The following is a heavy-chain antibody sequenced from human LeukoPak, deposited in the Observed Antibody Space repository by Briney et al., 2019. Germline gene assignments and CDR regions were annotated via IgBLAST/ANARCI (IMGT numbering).Heavy chain of an antibody. D-gene: IGHD6-13*01. CDR3: AKRLSSWEFDY. CDR2: IWYDGSNK. Sequence: GGSLRLSCAASGFTFSDYGMHWVRQAPGKGLEWVAVIWYDGSNKYYADSVKGRFTISRDNSENTLYLQMNSLRAEDTAVYYCAKRLSSWEFDYWGQGTLVTVSS. CDR1: GFTFSDYG. J-gene: IGHJ4*02. V-gene: IGHV3-30*02.